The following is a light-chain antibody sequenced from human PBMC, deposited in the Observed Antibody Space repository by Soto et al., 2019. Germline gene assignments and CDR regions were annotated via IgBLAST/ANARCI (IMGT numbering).Light chain of an antibody. CDR3: QQTYNLPRT. CDR2: GAS. J-gene: IGKJ1*01. CDR1: LTIGDS. Sequence: DIRMTQSPSSLSASVGDRVTITCRASLTIGDSLSWFQQKVGKPPTLLIYGASALQSGVPARFSGSGSGTDSTLTINNMQREDFATYYCQQTYNLPRTFGQGTKVDSK. V-gene: IGKV1-39*01.